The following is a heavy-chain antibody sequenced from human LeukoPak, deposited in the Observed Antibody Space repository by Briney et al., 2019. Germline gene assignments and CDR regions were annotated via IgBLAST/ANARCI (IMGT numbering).Heavy chain of an antibody. Sequence: PSETLSLTCTVAAGSISSHYWSWIRQPAGKGLEWIGRIYTSGSTNSNPSPRIPVPMSVDTSKNQFSLNLRSVTLADSDVYYCARADCSSTSCYLGTGFDIWGQGTMVSVSS. CDR1: AGSISSHY. J-gene: IGHJ3*02. CDR2: IYTSGST. V-gene: IGHV4-4*07. D-gene: IGHD2-2*01. CDR3: ARADCSSTSCYLGTGFDI.